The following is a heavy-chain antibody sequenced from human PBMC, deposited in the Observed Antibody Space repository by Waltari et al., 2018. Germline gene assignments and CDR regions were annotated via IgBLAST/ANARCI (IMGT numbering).Heavy chain of an antibody. CDR3: ARTGGYSSSYLHFDY. Sequence: QVQLQESGPGLVKPSETLSLTCTVSGDSIRGYYWSWIRQPAGKGLEYIGRIHSRGSTTYSPSLKSRVTMSVDTSKNQFSLKLSSVTAADTAVYYCARTGGYSSSYLHFDYWGQGTLVTVSS. V-gene: IGHV4-4*07. D-gene: IGHD6-6*01. J-gene: IGHJ4*02. CDR2: IHSRGST. CDR1: GDSIRGYY.